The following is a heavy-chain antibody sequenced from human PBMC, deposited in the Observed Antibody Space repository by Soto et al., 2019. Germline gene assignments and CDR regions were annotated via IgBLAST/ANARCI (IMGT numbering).Heavy chain of an antibody. CDR1: GFTFSSYS. Sequence: EVPVVESGGGLVQPGGSLRLSCAASGFTFSSYSMNWVRQAPGKGLEWVSYINSGSSAIYYADSVKGRFTISRDNAKNSLYLQMNSLRAEDTAVYYCARDGLTGYTSGWSGGDYWGQGTLVTVSS. J-gene: IGHJ4*02. CDR2: INSGSSAI. V-gene: IGHV3-48*01. D-gene: IGHD6-19*01. CDR3: ARDGLTGYTSGWSGGDY.